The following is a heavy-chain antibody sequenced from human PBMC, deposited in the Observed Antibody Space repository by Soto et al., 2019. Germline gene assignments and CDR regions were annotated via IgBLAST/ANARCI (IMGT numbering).Heavy chain of an antibody. CDR3: AKDEGGSGQNWFDP. CDR1: GFTFSSYG. D-gene: IGHD3-10*01. V-gene: IGHV3-30*18. Sequence: QVQLVESGGGVVQPGRSLRLSCAASGFTFSSYGMHWVRQAPGKGLEWVAVISYDGSNKYYADSVKGRFTISRDNSKNTLCLPMNSLRAEDTAVYYGAKDEGGSGQNWFDPWGQGTLVTVSS. CDR2: ISYDGSNK. J-gene: IGHJ5*02.